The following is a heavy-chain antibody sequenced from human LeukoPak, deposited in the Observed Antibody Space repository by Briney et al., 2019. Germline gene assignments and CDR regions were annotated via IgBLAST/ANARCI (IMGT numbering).Heavy chain of an antibody. D-gene: IGHD3-9*01. CDR3: ARVDDILTYYGMDV. CDR2: INPNSGGA. J-gene: IGHJ6*02. CDR1: GYTFTGYY. V-gene: IGHV1-2*02. Sequence: ASVTVSCKASGYTFTGYYMHWVRQAPGQGLEWMGWINPNSGGANYAQKFQGRVTMTRDTSISTAYMELSRLRSDDTAVYYCARVDDILTYYGMDVWGQGTTVTVSS.